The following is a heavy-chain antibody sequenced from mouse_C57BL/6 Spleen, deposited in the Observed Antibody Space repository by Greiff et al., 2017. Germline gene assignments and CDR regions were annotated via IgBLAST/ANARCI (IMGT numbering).Heavy chain of an antibody. V-gene: IGHV1-53*01. CDR3: ASVITSVEYFDV. J-gene: IGHJ1*03. Sequence: QVQLKESGTELVKPGASVKLSCKASGYTFTSYWMHWVKQRPGQGLEWIGNINPSNGGTNYNEKFKSKATLTVDKSSSTAYMQLSSLTSEDSAVYYCASVITSVEYFDVWGTGTTVTVSS. CDR1: GYTFTSYW. CDR2: INPSNGGT. D-gene: IGHD1-1*01.